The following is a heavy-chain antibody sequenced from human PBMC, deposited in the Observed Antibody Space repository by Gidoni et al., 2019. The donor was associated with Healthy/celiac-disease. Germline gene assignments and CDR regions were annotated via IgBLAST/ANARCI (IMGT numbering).Heavy chain of an antibody. Sequence: EVQLLESGGGWVQPGGSLRLSCAASGFTFSSYAMSWVRQAPGKGLEWVSAISGSGGSKYYADSVKGRFTISRDNSKNTLYLQMNSLRAEDTAVYYCAVEWFGELLGFDYWGQGTLVTVSS. CDR1: GFTFSSYA. CDR3: AVEWFGELLGFDY. D-gene: IGHD3-10*01. V-gene: IGHV3-23*01. CDR2: ISGSGGSK. J-gene: IGHJ4*02.